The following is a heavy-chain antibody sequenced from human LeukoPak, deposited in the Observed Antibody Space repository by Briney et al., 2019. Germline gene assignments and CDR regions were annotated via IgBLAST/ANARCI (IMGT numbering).Heavy chain of an antibody. J-gene: IGHJ5*02. CDR3: AREVSDYYDSSGYLMGWFDP. V-gene: IGHV3-66*01. D-gene: IGHD3-22*01. Sequence: GGSLRLSCAASGFTVSSNYMSWVRQAPGKGLEWVSVIYSGGSTYYADSVKGRFTISRDNSKNTLYLQMNSLRAEDTAVYYCAREVSDYYDSSGYLMGWFDPWGQGTLVTVSS. CDR1: GFTVSSNY. CDR2: IYSGGST.